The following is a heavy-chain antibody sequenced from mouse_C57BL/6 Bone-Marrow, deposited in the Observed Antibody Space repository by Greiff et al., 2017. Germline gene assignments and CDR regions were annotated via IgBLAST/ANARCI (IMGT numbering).Heavy chain of an antibody. CDR2: IDPSDSET. CDR3: AKTHYYGSSYGGYAMDY. CDR1: GYTFTSYW. V-gene: IGHV1-52*01. J-gene: IGHJ4*01. Sequence: QVQLQQPGAELVRPGSSVKLSCKASGYTFTSYWMHWVKQRPIQGLEWIGNIDPSDSETHYNQKFKDKATLTVDKSSSTAYMQLSSLTSEDSAVYDCAKTHYYGSSYGGYAMDYWGQGTSVTVSS. D-gene: IGHD1-1*01.